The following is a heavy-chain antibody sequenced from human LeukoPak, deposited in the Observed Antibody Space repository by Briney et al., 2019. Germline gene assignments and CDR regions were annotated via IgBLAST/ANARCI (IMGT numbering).Heavy chain of an antibody. CDR3: ARDQWYRGIAVAGFDY. Sequence: GGSLRLSCAASGFTFSSYAMHWVRQAPGKGLEWVAAISYDGSNKYYADSVKGRFTISRDNSKNTLYLQMNSLRAEDTAVYYCARDQWYRGIAVAGFDYWGQGTLVTVSS. V-gene: IGHV3-30-3*01. D-gene: IGHD6-19*01. CDR2: ISYDGSNK. CDR1: GFTFSSYA. J-gene: IGHJ4*02.